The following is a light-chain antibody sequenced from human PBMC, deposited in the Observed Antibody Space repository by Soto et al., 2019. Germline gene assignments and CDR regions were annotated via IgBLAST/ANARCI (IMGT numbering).Light chain of an antibody. Sequence: EIVLTQSPGTLSLSPGERATLSCRASQSVSNFLAWYQQKPGQSPRLFIYGAFSRATGIPDRFSGSGSGTDFTLTISRLEPEDFAVYYCQQYGSPPWTFGQGTKVDI. CDR2: GAF. CDR1: QSVSNF. V-gene: IGKV3-20*01. J-gene: IGKJ1*01. CDR3: QQYGSPPWT.